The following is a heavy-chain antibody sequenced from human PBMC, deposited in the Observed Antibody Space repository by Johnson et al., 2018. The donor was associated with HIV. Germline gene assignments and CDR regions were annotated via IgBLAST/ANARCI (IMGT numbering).Heavy chain of an antibody. V-gene: IGHV3-7*01. J-gene: IGHJ3*02. D-gene: IGHD3-22*01. CDR1: GFTFSSYW. CDR2: IKQDGSEK. Sequence: VQLVESGGGLVQPGWSLRLSCAASGFTFSSYWMSWVRQAPGKGLEWVANIKQDGSEKYYVDSVKGRFTISRDNAKNSLYLQMNSLRAEDTAVYYCARDGRKLTYYYDSSGYDDAFDIWGQGTMVTVSS. CDR3: ARDGRKLTYYYDSSGYDDAFDI.